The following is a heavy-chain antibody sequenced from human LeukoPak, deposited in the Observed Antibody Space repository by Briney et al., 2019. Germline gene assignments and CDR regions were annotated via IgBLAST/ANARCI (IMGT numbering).Heavy chain of an antibody. CDR1: GFTVSGSY. CDR3: AKLDYGGNHAVDY. D-gene: IGHD4-23*01. CDR2: IYSGGRT. Sequence: GGSLRLSCAVSGFTVSGSYMSWVRQAPGKGLEWVSVIYSGGRTNYADSVKGRFTISRDNAKNSLYLQMNSLRAEDTALYYCAKLDYGGNHAVDYWGQGTLVTVSS. V-gene: IGHV3-53*05. J-gene: IGHJ4*02.